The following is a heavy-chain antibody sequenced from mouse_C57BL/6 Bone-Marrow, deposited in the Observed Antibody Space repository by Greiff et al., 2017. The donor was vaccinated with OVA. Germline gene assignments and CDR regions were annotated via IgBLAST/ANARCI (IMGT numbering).Heavy chain of an antibody. J-gene: IGHJ3*01. CDR3: AMSLFLRWRFAY. Sequence: QVQLKQPGAELVKPGASVKVSCKASGYTFTSYWMHWVKQRPGQGLEWIGRIHPSDSDTNYNQKFKGKATLTVDKSSSTAYMQLSSLTSEDSAVYYCAMSLFLRWRFAYWGQGTLVTVSA. CDR1: GYTFTSYW. CDR2: IHPSDSDT. D-gene: IGHD1-1*01. V-gene: IGHV1-74*01.